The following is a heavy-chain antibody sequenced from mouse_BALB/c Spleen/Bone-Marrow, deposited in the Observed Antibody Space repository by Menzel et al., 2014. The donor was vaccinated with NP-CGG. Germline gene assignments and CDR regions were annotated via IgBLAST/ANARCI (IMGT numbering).Heavy chain of an antibody. V-gene: IGHV1-22*01. J-gene: IGHJ2*01. CDR2: FNPNNGGT. Sequence: VQLQESGPELVKPGSSVKVYCKTSGYSFTDYTIHWVKQSHGKSLEWIGGFNPNNGGTNYNQKFKDKATLTVDKSSRTAYMEFRSLTFEDSAVYYCARAGWYDYWGQGTTLTVSS. CDR3: ARAGWYDY. D-gene: IGHD1-1*02. CDR1: GYSFTDYT.